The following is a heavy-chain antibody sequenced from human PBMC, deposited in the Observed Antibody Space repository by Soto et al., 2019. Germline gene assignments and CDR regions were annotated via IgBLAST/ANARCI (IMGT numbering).Heavy chain of an antibody. V-gene: IGHV5-51*03. CDR2: IYPSDSDT. Sequence: GESLKISCKGSGYNFAGYWIAWVRQMPGKGLELMGIIYPSDSDTRYRPSFQGQVTISADKSISSAYLQWSSLRASDTAMYYCARGGVSTLTFDYWGQGTPVTVSS. CDR3: ARGGVSTLTFDY. J-gene: IGHJ4*02. CDR1: GYNFAGYW. D-gene: IGHD3-3*01.